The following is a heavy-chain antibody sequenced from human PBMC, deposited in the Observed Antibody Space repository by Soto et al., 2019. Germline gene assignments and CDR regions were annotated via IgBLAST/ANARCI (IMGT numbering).Heavy chain of an antibody. J-gene: IGHJ5*02. CDR1: GGSFSGYY. CDR3: ARVRYYDFWSGYRNWFDP. Sequence: SETLSLTCAVYGGSFSGYYWSWIRQPPGKGLEWIGEINHSGSTNYNPSLKSRVTISVDTSKNQFSLKLSSVTAADTAVYYCARVRYYDFWSGYRNWFDPWGQGTLVTVSS. D-gene: IGHD3-3*01. CDR2: INHSGST. V-gene: IGHV4-34*01.